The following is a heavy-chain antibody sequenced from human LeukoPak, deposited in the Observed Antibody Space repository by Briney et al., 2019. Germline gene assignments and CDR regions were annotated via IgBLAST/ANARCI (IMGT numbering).Heavy chain of an antibody. CDR1: GFTFSSYA. V-gene: IGHV3-30-3*02. D-gene: IGHD3-22*01. Sequence: GGSLRLSCAASGFTFSSYAMHWVRQAPGKGLEWVAVISYDGSNKYYADSVKGRFTISRDNSKNTLYLQMNSLRAEDTAVYYCAKFTMIVVVICFDYWGQGTLVTVSS. CDR3: AKFTMIVVVICFDY. CDR2: ISYDGSNK. J-gene: IGHJ4*02.